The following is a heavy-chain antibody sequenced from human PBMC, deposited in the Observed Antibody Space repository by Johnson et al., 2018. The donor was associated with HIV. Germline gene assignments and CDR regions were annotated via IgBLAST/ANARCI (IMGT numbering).Heavy chain of an antibody. Sequence: MLLVESGGGLVQPGGSLRHSCAASGFTFSSYAIHWVRQAPGKGLEYVSAISSNGGSTYYANSVKGRFTISRDNSKNTLYLQMGSLRNEDMAVYYCAREGGGAGSGSYTLGAFDIWGQGTMVTVSS. CDR3: AREGGGAGSGSYTLGAFDI. D-gene: IGHD1-26*01. V-gene: IGHV3-64*01. CDR1: GFTFSSYA. CDR2: ISSNGGST. J-gene: IGHJ3*02.